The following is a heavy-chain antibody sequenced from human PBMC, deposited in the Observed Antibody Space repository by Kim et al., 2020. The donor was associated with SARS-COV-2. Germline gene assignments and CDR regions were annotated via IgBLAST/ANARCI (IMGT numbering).Heavy chain of an antibody. D-gene: IGHD3-22*01. Sequence: ASVKVSCKASGYTFTSYAMHWVRQAPGQRLEWMGWINAGNGNTKYSQKFQGRVTITRDTSASTAYMELSSLRSEDTAVYYCAREGRGYYYDSRGGFDYWGQGTLVTVSS. CDR2: INAGNGNT. CDR3: AREGRGYYYDSRGGFDY. J-gene: IGHJ4*02. V-gene: IGHV1-3*01. CDR1: GYTFTSYA.